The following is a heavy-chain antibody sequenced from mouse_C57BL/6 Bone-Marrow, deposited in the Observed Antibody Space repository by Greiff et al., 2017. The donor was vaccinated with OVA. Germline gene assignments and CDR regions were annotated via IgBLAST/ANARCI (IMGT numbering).Heavy chain of an antibody. V-gene: IGHV1-62-2*01. CDR3: ARHEGDYYGSSYWFAY. D-gene: IGHD1-1*01. J-gene: IGHJ3*01. CDR1: GYTFTEYT. Sequence: VQLKESGAELVKPGASVKLSCKASGYTFTEYTIHWVKQRSGQGLEWIGWFYPGSGSIKYNEKFKDKATLTADKSSSTVYMELSRLTSEDSAVYFCARHEGDYYGSSYWFAYWGQGTLVTVSA. CDR2: FYPGSGSI.